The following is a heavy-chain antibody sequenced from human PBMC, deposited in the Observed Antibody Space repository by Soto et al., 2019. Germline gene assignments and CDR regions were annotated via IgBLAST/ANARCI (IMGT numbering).Heavy chain of an antibody. CDR1: GFTFTSSA. Sequence: QMQLVQSGPEVKKPGTSVKVSCKASGFTFTSSAMQWVRQARGQRLEWIGWIVVGSGNTNYAQKFQERVTITRDMSTSTAYMELSSLRSEDTAVYYCAAPNSFSSGWYIPDPNDAFDIWGQGTMVTVSS. J-gene: IGHJ3*02. CDR3: AAPNSFSSGWYIPDPNDAFDI. D-gene: IGHD6-19*01. V-gene: IGHV1-58*02. CDR2: IVVGSGNT.